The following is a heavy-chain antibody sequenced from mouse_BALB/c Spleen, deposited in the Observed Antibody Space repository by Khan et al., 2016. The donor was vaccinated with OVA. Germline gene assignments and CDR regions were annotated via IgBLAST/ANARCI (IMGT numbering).Heavy chain of an antibody. CDR2: INSDGYYT. D-gene: IGHD4-1*01. J-gene: IGHJ3*01. V-gene: IGHV5-6*01. CDR3: ASHLTGSFAY. CDR1: GFTFSAYG. Sequence: EVELEESGGDLVRPVGSLKLSCAASGFTFSAYGMYWVRQSPDKRLEWVATINSDGYYTYYPDSLKGRFIISRDIAKNPLYLQILSLKSDFTAMYYCASHLTGSFAYWGQGTLVTVSA.